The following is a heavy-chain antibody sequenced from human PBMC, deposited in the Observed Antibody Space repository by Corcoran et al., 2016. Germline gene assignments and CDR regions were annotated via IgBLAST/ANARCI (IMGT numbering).Heavy chain of an antibody. CDR3: ARDNGWSCSATSCHYYYYGMDV. J-gene: IGHJ6*02. CDR1: GFTFSGYW. CDR2: IKQDGGEK. D-gene: IGHD2-2*01. V-gene: IGHV3-7*03. Sequence: EVQLVESGGGLVQPGGSLRLSCAASGFTFSGYWMSWVRQAPGKGLEWVANIKQDGGEKYYVDSVRGRFTISRANAKNSLYLQMNSLRSEDTSLYYGARDNGWSCSATSCHYYYYGMDVWGQGTTVTVSS.